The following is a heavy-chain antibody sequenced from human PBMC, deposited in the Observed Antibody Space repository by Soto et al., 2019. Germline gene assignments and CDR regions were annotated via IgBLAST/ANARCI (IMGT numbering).Heavy chain of an antibody. D-gene: IGHD3-9*01. J-gene: IGHJ6*02. CDR3: VRQKGFFDWSSPVPVPGGMDV. CDR2: VHHSGTT. V-gene: IGHV4-34*01. Sequence: QVQLQQWGAGLLKPSETLSLTCAVNGGSFSGYYWNWIRQSAGKGLEWIGRVHHSGTTNYNPSLKTRLSIILGASKNHFSLVLNSVLAAHTAMYYCVRQKGFFDWSSPVPVPGGMDVWGQGASVTVPS. CDR1: GGSFSGYY.